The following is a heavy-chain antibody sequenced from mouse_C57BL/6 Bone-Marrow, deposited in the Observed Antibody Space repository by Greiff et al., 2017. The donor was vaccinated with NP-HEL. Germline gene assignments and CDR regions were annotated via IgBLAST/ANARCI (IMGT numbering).Heavy chain of an antibody. J-gene: IGHJ1*03. CDR3: ARRNWDWYFDV. CDR2: ISSGGSYT. V-gene: IGHV5-6*01. CDR1: GFTFSSYG. Sequence: VQVVESGGDLVKPGGSLKLSCAASGFTFSSYGMSWVRQTPDKRLEWVATISSGGSYTYYPDSVKGRFTISRDNAKNTLYLQMSSLKSEDTAMYYCARRNWDWYFDVWGTGTMVTVSS. D-gene: IGHD4-1*02.